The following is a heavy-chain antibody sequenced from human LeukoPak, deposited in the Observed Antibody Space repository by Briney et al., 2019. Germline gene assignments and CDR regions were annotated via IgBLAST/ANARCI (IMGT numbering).Heavy chain of an antibody. Sequence: SETLSLTCAVYGGSFSGYYWSWIRQPPGKGLEWIGEINHSGSTNYNPSLKSRVTISVDTSKNQFSLKLSSVTAADTAVYYCARHVVYDILTGYSVGGWFDPWGQGTLVTVSS. V-gene: IGHV4-34*01. CDR3: ARHVVYDILTGYSVGGWFDP. CDR2: INHSGST. J-gene: IGHJ5*02. D-gene: IGHD3-9*01. CDR1: GGSFSGYY.